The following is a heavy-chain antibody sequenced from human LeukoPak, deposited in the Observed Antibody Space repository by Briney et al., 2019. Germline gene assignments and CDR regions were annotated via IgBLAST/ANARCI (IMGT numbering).Heavy chain of an antibody. CDR1: GYTFTGYY. Sequence: ASVKASCKASGYTFTGYYMHWVRQAPGQGLEWMGWINPNSGGTNYAQKFQGRVTMTRDTSISTAYMELSRLRSDDTAVYYCARSTGYLGNWFDPWGQGTLVTVSS. CDR3: ARSTGYLGNWFDP. D-gene: IGHD3-9*01. CDR2: INPNSGGT. J-gene: IGHJ5*02. V-gene: IGHV1-2*02.